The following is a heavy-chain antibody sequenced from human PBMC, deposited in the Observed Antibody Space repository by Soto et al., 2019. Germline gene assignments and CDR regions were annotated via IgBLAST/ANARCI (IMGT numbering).Heavy chain of an antibody. J-gene: IGHJ4*02. V-gene: IGHV5-10-1*01. CDR2: IDPSDSYI. Sequence: PGESLKISCKTSGYTFSGHWISWVRQVPGKGLQWMGNIDPSDSYINYNPAFRGHVTFSGDKSSSTAYLHWRSLGPSDTAIYYCARHGAAIWLGYWGQGTLVTVSS. CDR3: ARHGAAIWLGY. D-gene: IGHD6-19*01. CDR1: GYTFSGHW.